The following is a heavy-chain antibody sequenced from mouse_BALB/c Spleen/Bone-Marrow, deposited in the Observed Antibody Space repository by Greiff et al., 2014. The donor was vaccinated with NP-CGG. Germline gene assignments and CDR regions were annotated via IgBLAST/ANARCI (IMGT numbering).Heavy chain of an antibody. CDR2: INPSNGRT. J-gene: IGHJ4*01. CDR1: GYTLTSYW. D-gene: IGHD2-3*01. Sequence: QVQLQQSGAELVKPGASVKLSCKASGYTLTSYWMHWVKQRPGKGLEWIGEINPSNGRTNYNEKFKSKATLTVDKSSSTAYMQLSSLTSEDSAVYYCARSDGYYPYYYAMDYWGQGTSVTVSS. V-gene: IGHV1S81*02. CDR3: ARSDGYYPYYYAMDY.